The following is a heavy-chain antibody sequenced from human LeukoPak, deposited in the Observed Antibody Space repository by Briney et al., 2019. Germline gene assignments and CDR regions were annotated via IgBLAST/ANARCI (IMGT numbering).Heavy chain of an antibody. CDR2: ISGSSSYT. V-gene: IGHV3-21*01. J-gene: IGHJ4*02. CDR1: GFTFSTYS. Sequence: GGSLRLSCAASGFTFSTYSMNWVRQAPGKGLEWVSSISGSSSYTYYADSVRGRFTISRDNAKNSLYLQMYSLRPEDTAVYYCARPLSDYYDSSFDCWGQGTLVTVSS. D-gene: IGHD3-22*01. CDR3: ARPLSDYYDSSFDC.